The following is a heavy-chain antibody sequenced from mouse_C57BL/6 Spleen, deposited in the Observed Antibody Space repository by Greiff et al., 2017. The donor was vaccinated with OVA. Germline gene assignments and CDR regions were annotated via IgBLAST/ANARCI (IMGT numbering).Heavy chain of an antibody. J-gene: IGHJ1*03. Sequence: EVQLVESGGGLVQPGASLKLSCAASGFTFSDYGMAWVRQAPRQGLEWVAFISNLACSTYYADTLTGRFTISRENAKNTRYLEMSSLRSEDAAMYYCARPGTTEVEEYFDVWGKGTTVTVSS. CDR3: ARPGTTEVEEYFDV. D-gene: IGHD1-1*01. CDR2: ISNLACST. CDR1: GFTFSDYG. V-gene: IGHV5-15*01.